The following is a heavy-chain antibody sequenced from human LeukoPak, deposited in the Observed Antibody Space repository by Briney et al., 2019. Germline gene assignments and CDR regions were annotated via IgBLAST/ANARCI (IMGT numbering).Heavy chain of an antibody. CDR1: GYTFTSYG. J-gene: IGHJ4*02. D-gene: IGHD2-2*03. V-gene: IGHV1-18*01. Sequence: ASVKVSCKASGYTFTSYGISWVRQAPGQGLEWMGWISAYNGNTNYAQKLQGRVTMTTDTSTSTAYMELRSLRSDDTAVYYCARGIVDIVVVPAAVIAAAAPGDYWGQGTLVTVSS. CDR2: ISAYNGNT. CDR3: ARGIVDIVVVPAAVIAAAAPGDY.